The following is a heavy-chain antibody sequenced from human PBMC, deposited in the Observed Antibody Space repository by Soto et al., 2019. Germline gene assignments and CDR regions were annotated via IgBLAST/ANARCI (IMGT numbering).Heavy chain of an antibody. V-gene: IGHV4-31*03. CDR2: IYYSGST. J-gene: IGHJ5*02. CDR3: ARESPQRAYCSGGSCYSPRARGWFDP. CDR1: GGSISSGGYY. D-gene: IGHD2-15*01. Sequence: SLTCTVSGGSISSGGYYWSWIRQHPGKGLEWIGYIYYSGSTYYNPSLKSRVTISVDTSKNQFSLKLSSVTAADTAVYYCARESPQRAYCSGGSCYSPRARGWFDPWGQGTLVTVSS.